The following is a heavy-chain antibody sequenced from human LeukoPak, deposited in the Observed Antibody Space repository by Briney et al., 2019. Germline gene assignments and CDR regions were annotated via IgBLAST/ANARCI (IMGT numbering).Heavy chain of an antibody. Sequence: TSETLSLTCAVYGGSFSDYYWNWIRQPPGKGLEWIGEINHSGNTNYGPSLKSRVTLSVDTSKSQFFLKLTSVTAADTAVYYCARRPGTYYALDIWGQGTVVTVSS. CDR1: GGSFSDYY. CDR2: INHSGNT. D-gene: IGHD1-26*01. CDR3: ARRPGTYYALDI. J-gene: IGHJ3*02. V-gene: IGHV4-34*01.